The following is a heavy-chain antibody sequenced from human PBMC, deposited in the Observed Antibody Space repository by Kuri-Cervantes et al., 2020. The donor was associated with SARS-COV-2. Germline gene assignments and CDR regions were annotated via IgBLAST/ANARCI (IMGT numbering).Heavy chain of an antibody. D-gene: IGHD4-23*01. CDR3: ARDPVTPGYYYYYGMDV. J-gene: IGHJ6*02. V-gene: IGHV3-74*01. Sequence: GGSLRLSCAASGFTFSSYWMHWVRQAPGKGLVWVSRINSDGSSTSYADSVKGRFTISRDNAKNTLYLQMNSLRAEDTAVYYCARDPVTPGYYYYYGMDVWCQGTTVTVSS. CDR1: GFTFSSYW. CDR2: INSDGSST.